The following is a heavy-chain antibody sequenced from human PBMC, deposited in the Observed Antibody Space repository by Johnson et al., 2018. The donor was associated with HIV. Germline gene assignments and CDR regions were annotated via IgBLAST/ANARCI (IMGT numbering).Heavy chain of an antibody. CDR3: ARDAKVGYGDAFDI. D-gene: IGHD5-12*01. J-gene: IGHJ3*02. Sequence: QVQLVESGGGVVQPGRSLRLSCAASGFTFSSYAMHWVRQAPGKGLEWVSIILSDGSNIYYADSVKGRFTISRDNSKNTLYLQMNSLRAEDTAVFYCARDAKVGYGDAFDIWGHGTMVTVSS. CDR2: ILSDGSNI. V-gene: IGHV3-30*04. CDR1: GFTFSSYA.